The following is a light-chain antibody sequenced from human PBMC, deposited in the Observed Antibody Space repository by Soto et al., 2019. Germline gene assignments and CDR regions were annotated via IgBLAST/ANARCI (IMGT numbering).Light chain of an antibody. V-gene: IGKV1-39*01. CDR3: QQSYSTPPWT. CDR2: AAS. J-gene: IGKJ1*01. CDR1: QGIRND. Sequence: IQMTQSPSSLSASVGDRVTITCRASQGIRNDLDWYQQKPGKAPKLLIYAASNLQSGVPSRFSGSGSGTDFTLTISSLQPEDFATYFCQQSYSTPPWTFGQGTKGDIK.